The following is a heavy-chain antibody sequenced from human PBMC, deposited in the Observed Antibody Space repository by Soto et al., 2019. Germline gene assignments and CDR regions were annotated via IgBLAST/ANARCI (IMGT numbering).Heavy chain of an antibody. V-gene: IGHV3-33*01. Sequence: QVQLVESGGGVVQPGRSLRLSCAASGFTFSSYGMHWVRQAPGKGLEWVAVIWYDGSNKYYADSVKGRFTISRDNSKNTMYLQMNSLRAEDTAVYYCARDPVLLPYGDYSAGNGMDVWGQGTTVTVSS. J-gene: IGHJ6*02. CDR1: GFTFSSYG. CDR2: IWYDGSNK. CDR3: ARDPVLLPYGDYSAGNGMDV. D-gene: IGHD4-17*01.